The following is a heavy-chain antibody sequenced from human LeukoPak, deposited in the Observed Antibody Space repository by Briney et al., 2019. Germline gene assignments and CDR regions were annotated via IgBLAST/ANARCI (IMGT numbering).Heavy chain of an antibody. CDR3: AKDTSIGKYCTNGVCSPFDY. V-gene: IGHV3-23*01. CDR2: ISDSGDYT. CDR1: GFTFSTSA. D-gene: IGHD2-8*01. Sequence: PGGSLRLSCAASGFTFSTSAMNWVRQVPGQGLEWVSAISDSGDYTSYADSVRGRFTISRDNSRNTLYLQMISLRPEDTAVYYCAKDTSIGKYCTNGVCSPFDYWGQGTLVTVSS. J-gene: IGHJ4*02.